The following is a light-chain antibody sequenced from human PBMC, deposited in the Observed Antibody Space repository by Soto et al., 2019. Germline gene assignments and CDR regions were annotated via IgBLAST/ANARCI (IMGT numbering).Light chain of an antibody. CDR3: CSYAGSGTDNYV. J-gene: IGLJ1*01. CDR1: SSDVGGYSY. Sequence: QSVLTQPASVSGSPGQSITISCTGTSSDVGGYSYVSWYQQHPGKTPKLMIYEDIRRPSGVSNRFSASKSGSTASLTISGLQAEDEADYYCCSYAGSGTDNYVFGSGTKLTVL. V-gene: IGLV2-23*01. CDR2: EDI.